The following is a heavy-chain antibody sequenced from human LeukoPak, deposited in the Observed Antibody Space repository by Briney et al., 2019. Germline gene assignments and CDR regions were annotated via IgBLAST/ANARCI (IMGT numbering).Heavy chain of an antibody. CDR1: GFTFSTYN. D-gene: IGHD1-26*01. J-gene: IGHJ6*03. CDR3: ARDPYSGNYYAYYYYMDV. Sequence: GGSLRLSCAASGFTFSTYNMNWVRQAPGKRLEWVSSITSSSRYIYYADSVKGRFTISRDNAKNSLYLQMDSLRAEDTAVYYCARDPYSGNYYAYYYYMDVWGKGTTVTVSS. V-gene: IGHV3-21*01. CDR2: ITSSSRYI.